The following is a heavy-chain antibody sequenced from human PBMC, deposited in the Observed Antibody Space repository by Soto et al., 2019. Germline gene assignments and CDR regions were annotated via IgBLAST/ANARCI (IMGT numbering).Heavy chain of an antibody. CDR3: ARRLQRGVIVPYFDY. CDR1: GFTFSNFA. Sequence: EVQLLESGGGLVQPGGSLRLSCAASGFTFSNFAMSWVRQAPGKGLEWVSAISASGGDTYYADSVKGRFTISRDNSKNTLHRQRNSLRAEDTAVYYCARRLQRGVIVPYFDYWGQGTLVTVSS. D-gene: IGHD3-16*02. V-gene: IGHV3-23*01. CDR2: ISASGGDT. J-gene: IGHJ4*02.